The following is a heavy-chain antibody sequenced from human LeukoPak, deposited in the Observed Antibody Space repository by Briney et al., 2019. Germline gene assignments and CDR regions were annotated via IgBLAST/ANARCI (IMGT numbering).Heavy chain of an antibody. D-gene: IGHD4-17*01. J-gene: IGHJ4*02. CDR1: GFTFTDYY. CDR3: ARVHKSLYGLDY. CDR2: INRYTGGT. Sequence: ASVKVSCKASGFTFTDYYIHWVRQAPGQGLEWMGWINRYTGGTNYAQKFLGRVTMTRDTSSSTAYMELTRLKSDDTAVFYCARVHKSLYGLDYWGQGTLVTVSS. V-gene: IGHV1-2*02.